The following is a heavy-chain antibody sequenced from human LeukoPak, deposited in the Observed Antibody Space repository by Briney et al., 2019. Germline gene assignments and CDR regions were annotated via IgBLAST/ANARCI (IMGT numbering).Heavy chain of an antibody. CDR3: AKAHGYCTNGVCYSYFDY. CDR2: ISSSSSTI. D-gene: IGHD2-8*01. Sequence: GGSLRLSCAASGFTFSSYSMNWVRQAPGKGLEWVSYISSSSSTIYYADSVKGRFTISRDNSKNTLYLQMNSLRAEDTAVYYCAKAHGYCTNGVCYSYFDYWGQGTLVTVSS. CDR1: GFTFSSYS. V-gene: IGHV3-48*01. J-gene: IGHJ4*02.